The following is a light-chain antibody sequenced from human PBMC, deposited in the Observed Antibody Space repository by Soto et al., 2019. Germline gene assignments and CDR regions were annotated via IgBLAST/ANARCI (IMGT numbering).Light chain of an antibody. J-gene: IGKJ1*01. V-gene: IGKV1-6*01. Sequence: AIQMTQSPSSLSASVGDRVTITCRASQDISDDVGWYQQTPGKAPKLLISGASRLQSRVPSRFSGSGSGAAFTLTITSLRPEDSATYYCLQNHNYPRTFGQGTKVE. CDR2: GAS. CDR3: LQNHNYPRT. CDR1: QDISDD.